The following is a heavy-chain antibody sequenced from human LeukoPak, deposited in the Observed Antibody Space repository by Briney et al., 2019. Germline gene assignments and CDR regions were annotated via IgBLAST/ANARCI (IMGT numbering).Heavy chain of an antibody. V-gene: IGHV3-20*04. CDR1: GFTFDDHA. D-gene: IGHD5-12*01. CDR3: VKGGVRGYDSDY. Sequence: PGGSLRLSCVASGFTFDDHAMSWVRQAPGKGLEWVSGINWNGGSTGYADSVKGRFTISRDNAKNSLYLQMNSLRAEDTAVYYCVKGGVRGYDSDYWGQGTLVTVSS. J-gene: IGHJ4*02. CDR2: INWNGGST.